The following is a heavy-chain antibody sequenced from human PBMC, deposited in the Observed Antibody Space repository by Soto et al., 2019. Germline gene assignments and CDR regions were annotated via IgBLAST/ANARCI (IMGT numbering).Heavy chain of an antibody. Sequence: QVQLQESGPGLVKPSGTLSLTCAVSGGFISSSNWWSWVRQPPGKGLEWIGEIYHSGSTNYNPSLKRRVPMPVDMSKNRFSRTLSSVTAADTAVYYCARVAVAGTTVDSWGQGTLVTVSS. V-gene: IGHV4-4*02. J-gene: IGHJ4*02. D-gene: IGHD6-19*01. CDR1: GGFISSSNW. CDR3: ARVAVAGTTVDS. CDR2: IYHSGST.